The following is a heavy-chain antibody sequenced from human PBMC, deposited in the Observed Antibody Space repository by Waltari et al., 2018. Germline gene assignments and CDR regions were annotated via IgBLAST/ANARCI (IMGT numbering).Heavy chain of an antibody. J-gene: IGHJ5*02. V-gene: IGHV4-39*01. Sequence: QLQLQESCSGLVKPSETLSLICTVSGGSITSSSYYWGWIRQSPGKGLEWIRRIYYSGSNYYDPSLERSITISVDSSKTEFFQKQTSGAAAAAAFYYWAGVLEAVYGGYAYWTQCDPCGQGTVGTVAS. CDR1: GGSITSSSYY. D-gene: IGHD4-17*01. CDR3: AGVLEAVYGGYAYWTQCDP. CDR2: IYYSGSN.